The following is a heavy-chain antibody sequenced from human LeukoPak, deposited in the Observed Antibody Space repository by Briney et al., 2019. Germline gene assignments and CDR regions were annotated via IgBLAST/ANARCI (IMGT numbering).Heavy chain of an antibody. CDR1: GFTFSNYW. Sequence: GSLRLSCAASGFTFSNYWMHWVRQAPGKGLVWVSRIDNDGSTTAYADSVKGRITISRDNAKNTLYLQMNSLRAEDTAVYYCARQVIGAYYFDYWGQGTLVTVSS. D-gene: IGHD3-22*01. J-gene: IGHJ4*02. V-gene: IGHV3-74*01. CDR2: IDNDGSTT. CDR3: ARQVIGAYYFDY.